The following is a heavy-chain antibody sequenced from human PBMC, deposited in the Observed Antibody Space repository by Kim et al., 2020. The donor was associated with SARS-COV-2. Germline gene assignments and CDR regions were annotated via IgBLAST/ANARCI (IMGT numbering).Heavy chain of an antibody. V-gene: IGHV4-61*01. CDR2: IYYSGST. D-gene: IGHD3-9*01. CDR1: GGSVSSGSYY. CDR3: ARAHFDWPPPYYYYGMDV. Sequence: SETLSLTCTVSGGSVSSGSYYWSWIRQPPGKGLEWIGYIYYSGSTNYNPSLKSRVTISVDTSKNQFSLKLSSVTAADTAVYYCARAHFDWPPPYYYYGMDVWGQGTTVTVSS. J-gene: IGHJ6*02.